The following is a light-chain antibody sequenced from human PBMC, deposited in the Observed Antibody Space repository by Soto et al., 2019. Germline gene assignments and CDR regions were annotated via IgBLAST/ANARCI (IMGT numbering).Light chain of an antibody. Sequence: QSALTQPASVSGSPGQSITISCTGTSSDVGGYNFVSWYQQHPGKAPKLMIYEVSNRPSGVSNRFSGSKSGNTASLTISGLQAEGEADYYCSSYTGSSTEIFGTGTKLTVL. J-gene: IGLJ1*01. V-gene: IGLV2-14*01. CDR1: SSDVGGYNF. CDR3: SSYTGSSTEI. CDR2: EVS.